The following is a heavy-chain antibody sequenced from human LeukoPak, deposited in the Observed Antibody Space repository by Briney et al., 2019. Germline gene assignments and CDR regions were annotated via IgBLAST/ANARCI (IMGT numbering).Heavy chain of an antibody. CDR1: GFTFSSYA. CDR3: AKDWRGAIRYFDY. J-gene: IGHJ4*02. V-gene: IGHV3-23*01. CDR2: ISGSGGST. Sequence: PGGSLRLSCAASGFTFSSYAMSWVRQAPGKGLEWVSAISGSGGSTYYADSVKGRFTISRDNPKNTLYLQMNSLRAEDTAVYYCAKDWRGAIRYFDYWGQGTLVTVSS. D-gene: IGHD1-26*01.